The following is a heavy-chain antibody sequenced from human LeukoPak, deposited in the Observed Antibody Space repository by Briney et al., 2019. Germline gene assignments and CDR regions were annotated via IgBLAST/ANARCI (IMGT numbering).Heavy chain of an antibody. CDR2: IYTSGST. D-gene: IGHD2-2*01. CDR3: ARVERSATTGVTSTSSYFDS. V-gene: IGHV4-4*07. CDR1: GGSIRSYY. Sequence: KTSVTLSLTCSVSGGSIRSYYWSWIRQPAGKGLEWIGRIYTSGSTNYNPSLKSRVTMSVDTSKNHFSLKLSSVTAADTAVYFCARVERSATTGVTSTSSYFDSWGQGTLVTVSS. J-gene: IGHJ4*02.